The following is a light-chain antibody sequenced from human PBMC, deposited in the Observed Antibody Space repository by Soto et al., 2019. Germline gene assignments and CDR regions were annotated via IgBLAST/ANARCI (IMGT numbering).Light chain of an antibody. CDR1: SSDVGSSNL. CDR3: CSFASSSTFYV. J-gene: IGLJ1*01. Sequence: QSALTQPASVSGSPGQSITIPCTGTSSDVGSSNLVSWYQQYPGKAPKLIIYEGSRRPSGVSGRFSGSKSGNTASLTISGLQAEDEADYYCCSFASSSTFYVFGTGTKVTVL. CDR2: EGS. V-gene: IGLV2-23*01.